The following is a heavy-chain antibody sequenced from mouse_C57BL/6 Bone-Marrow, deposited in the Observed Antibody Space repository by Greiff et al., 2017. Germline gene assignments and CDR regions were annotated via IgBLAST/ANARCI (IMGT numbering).Heavy chain of an antibody. D-gene: IGHD2-3*01. CDR1: GYSITSGYY. Sequence: VQLQQSGPGLVKPSQSLSLTCSVTGYSITSGYYWNWIRQFPGNKLEWMGYISYDGSNNYNPSLKNRISITRDTSKNQFFLKLNSVTTEDTATYYCARGGLLPWFAYWGQGTLVTVSA. J-gene: IGHJ3*01. CDR2: ISYDGSN. V-gene: IGHV3-6*01. CDR3: ARGGLLPWFAY.